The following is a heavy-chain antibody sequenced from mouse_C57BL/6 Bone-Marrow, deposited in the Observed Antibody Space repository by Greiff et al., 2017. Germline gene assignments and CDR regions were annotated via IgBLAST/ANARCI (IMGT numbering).Heavy chain of an antibody. Sequence: QVQLQQSGAELKKPGASVKLSCKATGYTFTGYWIEWVKQRPGQGLEWIGDIYPGSGSTNYNEKFKSKATLTVDTSSSTAYMQLSSLTSEDSAVYYCARSFWAWFAYWGQGTLVTVSA. CDR3: ARSFWAWFAY. CDR2: IYPGSGST. J-gene: IGHJ3*01. CDR1: GYTFTGYW. V-gene: IGHV1-55*01.